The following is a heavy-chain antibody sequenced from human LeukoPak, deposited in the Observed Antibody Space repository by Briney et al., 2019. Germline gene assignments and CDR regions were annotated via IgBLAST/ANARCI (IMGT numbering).Heavy chain of an antibody. CDR2: IIPILGIA. CDR3: ARASTVTAPFDY. D-gene: IGHD4-17*01. Sequence: SVKVSCKASGGTFSSYAISWVRQAPGQGLEWMGRIIPILGIANYAQKFQGRVTITADKSTSTAYMELSSLRSEDTAVYYCARASTVTAPFDYWGQGTLVTVSS. J-gene: IGHJ4*02. V-gene: IGHV1-69*04. CDR1: GGTFSSYA.